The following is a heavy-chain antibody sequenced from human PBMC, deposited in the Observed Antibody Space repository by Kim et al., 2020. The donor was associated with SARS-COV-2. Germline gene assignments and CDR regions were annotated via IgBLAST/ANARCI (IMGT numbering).Heavy chain of an antibody. J-gene: IGHJ5*02. Sequence: GGSLRLSCAASGFTFSDYYMSWIRQAPGKGLEWVSYINTSGTKTYYADSVKGRFTISRDNAKNSLHLEMNSLRAEDTAVYYCARQRGLGSGPIKAGYFDTWGQGTLVTVSS. CDR1: GFTFSDYY. V-gene: IGHV3-11*04. CDR2: INTSGTKT. CDR3: ARQRGLGSGPIKAGYFDT. D-gene: IGHD3-10*01.